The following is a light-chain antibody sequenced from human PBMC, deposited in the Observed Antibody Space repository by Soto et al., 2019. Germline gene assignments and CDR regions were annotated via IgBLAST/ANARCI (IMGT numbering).Light chain of an antibody. CDR1: QSISSW. J-gene: IGKJ1*01. V-gene: IGKV1-5*01. CDR2: DAS. CDR3: QQYNGYRWT. Sequence: DIQMTQSPCTLSASVGDRVTITCRASQSISSWLAWYQQKPGKAPKLLIYDASSLESGVPSRFSGSGSGTEFTLTISSLQPDDFATYYCQQYNGYRWTFGQGTKVDI.